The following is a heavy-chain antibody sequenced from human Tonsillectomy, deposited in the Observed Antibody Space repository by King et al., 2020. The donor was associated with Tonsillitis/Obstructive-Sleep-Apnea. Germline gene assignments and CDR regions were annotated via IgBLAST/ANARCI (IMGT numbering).Heavy chain of an antibody. J-gene: IGHJ4*02. CDR3: ARSIQGWHYFDY. V-gene: IGHV3-30*04. D-gene: IGHD6-19*01. CDR2: ISYDGSNK. Sequence: VQLVESGGGVVQPGRSLRLSCVASGFKFSSYAMHWVRQAPGKGLEWVAFISYDGSNKYYADSMKGQFTISRDNSKNTLYLQMNSLRAEDTAVYYCARSIQGWHYFDYWGQGTLVTVSS. CDR1: GFKFSSYA.